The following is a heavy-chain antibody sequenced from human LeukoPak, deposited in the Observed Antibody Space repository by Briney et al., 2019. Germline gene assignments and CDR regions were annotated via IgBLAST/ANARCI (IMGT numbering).Heavy chain of an antibody. CDR1: GGSICSYY. Sequence: PSETLSLTCTVSGGSICSYYWSWIRQPPGKGLEWIGYIFYSGSTNYNPSLKSRVTISVDTSKNQFSLKLSSVTAADTAVYYCARGDHSSGWYDYWGQGTLVTVSS. J-gene: IGHJ4*02. V-gene: IGHV4-59*01. CDR2: IFYSGST. CDR3: ARGDHSSGWYDY. D-gene: IGHD6-19*01.